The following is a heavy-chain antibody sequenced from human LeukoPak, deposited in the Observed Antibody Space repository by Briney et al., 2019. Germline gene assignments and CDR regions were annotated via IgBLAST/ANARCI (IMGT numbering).Heavy chain of an antibody. V-gene: IGHV1-24*01. Sequence: ASVTVSCTVSGYTLTELSMHWVRQAPGKGLEWMGGFDPEDGETIYAQKFQGRVTMTEDTSTDTAYMELSSLRSEDTAVYYCTSTLYDSSGYFQPLDYWGQGTLVTVSS. D-gene: IGHD3-22*01. CDR1: GYTLTELS. J-gene: IGHJ4*02. CDR3: TSTLYDSSGYFQPLDY. CDR2: FDPEDGET.